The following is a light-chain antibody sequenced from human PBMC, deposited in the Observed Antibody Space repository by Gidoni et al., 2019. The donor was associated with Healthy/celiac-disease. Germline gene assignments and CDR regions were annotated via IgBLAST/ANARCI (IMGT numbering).Light chain of an antibody. CDR1: QSVSSSY. J-gene: IGKJ2*03. Sequence: EIVLSQSPGTLSLSPGARATLSCRASQSVSSSYLAWYRQKPGQAPRLLIYGASSRATGIPDRFSGSGSGTDFTLTISRLEPEDFAVYYCQQYGSSSNSFGQXTKLEIK. V-gene: IGKV3-20*01. CDR3: QQYGSSSNS. CDR2: GAS.